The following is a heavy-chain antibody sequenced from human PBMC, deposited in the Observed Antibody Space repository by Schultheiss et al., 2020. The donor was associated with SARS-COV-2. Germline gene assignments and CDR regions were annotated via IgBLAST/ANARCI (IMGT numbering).Heavy chain of an antibody. J-gene: IGHJ4*02. CDR1: GGSISSSSYY. CDR2: IYYSGST. D-gene: IGHD6-19*01. V-gene: IGHV4-61*01. Sequence: SETLSLTCTVSGGSISSSSYYWSWIRQPPGKGLEWIGYIYYSGSTNYNPSLKSRVTISVDTSKNQFSLKLSSVTAADTAVYYCARDGYSSGWYTFDYWGQGTLVTVSS. CDR3: ARDGYSSGWYTFDY.